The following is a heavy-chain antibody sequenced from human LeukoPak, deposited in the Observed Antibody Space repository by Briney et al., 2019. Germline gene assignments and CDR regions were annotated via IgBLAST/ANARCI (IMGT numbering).Heavy chain of an antibody. Sequence: GGSLRLSCAASGFTVSSNYMSWVRQAPGEGLEWVSAIGDTTYYADSVKGRFTISRDNSKNTLYLQMNNLRAEDAAIYYCAKAYAFVGANYFDYWGQGTLVTVSS. CDR1: GFTVSSNY. CDR2: IGDTT. J-gene: IGHJ4*02. V-gene: IGHV3-53*01. CDR3: AKAYAFVGANYFDY. D-gene: IGHD1-26*01.